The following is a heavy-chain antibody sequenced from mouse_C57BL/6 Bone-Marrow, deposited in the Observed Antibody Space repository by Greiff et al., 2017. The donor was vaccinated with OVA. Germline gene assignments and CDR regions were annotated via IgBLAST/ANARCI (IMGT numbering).Heavy chain of an antibody. V-gene: IGHV1-62-2*01. CDR2: FYPGSGSI. D-gene: IGHD2-1*01. J-gene: IGHJ2*01. Sequence: VKLLESGAELVKPGASVKLSCKASGYTFTEYTIHWVKQRSGQGLEWIGWFYPGSGSIKYNEKFKDKATLTADKSSSTVYMELSRLTSEDSAVYFCARHGYYGNYEYYFDYWGQGTTLTVSS. CDR3: ARHGYYGNYEYYFDY. CDR1: GYTFTEYT.